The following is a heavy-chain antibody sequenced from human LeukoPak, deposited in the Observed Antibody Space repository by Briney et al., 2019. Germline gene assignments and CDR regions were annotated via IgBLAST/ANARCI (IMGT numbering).Heavy chain of an antibody. CDR1: GGCISSTSYY. D-gene: IGHD2-21*01. CDR3: ARGPYSGWFDP. J-gene: IGHJ5*02. CDR2: IFYSGST. Sequence: SETLSLTCTVSGGCISSTSYYWGWIRQPPGKGLEWIGTIFYSGSTYYNPSLKSRVTISVDTSKNQFSLKLTSVTAADTAVYYCARGPYSGWFDPWGQGTLVTVSS. V-gene: IGHV4-39*02.